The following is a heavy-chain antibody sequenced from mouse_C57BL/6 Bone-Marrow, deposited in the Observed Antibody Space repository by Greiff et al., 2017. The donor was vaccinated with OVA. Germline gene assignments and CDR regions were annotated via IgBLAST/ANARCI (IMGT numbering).Heavy chain of an antibody. D-gene: IGHD2-12*01. J-gene: IGHJ2*01. CDR3: TGDSYDYFDY. Sequence: EVHLVESGGGLVQPGGSMKLSCVASGFTFSNYWMNWVRQSPEKGLEWVAQIRLKSDNYATHYADYVKGRFTISRDASKGSVYLHMNNVQADATGIYDYTGDSYDYFDYWGQGTPLTVSA. CDR1: GFTFSNYW. CDR2: IRLKSDNYAT. V-gene: IGHV6-3*01.